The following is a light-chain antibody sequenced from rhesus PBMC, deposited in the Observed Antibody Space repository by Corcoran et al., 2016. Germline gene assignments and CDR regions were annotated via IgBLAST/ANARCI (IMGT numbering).Light chain of an antibody. J-gene: IGKJ2*01. CDR1: QGINNY. V-gene: IGKV1-66*01. Sequence: DIQMTQSPSSLSASVGDRVTITCRASQGINNYLSWYQQKQGKAPKPQIYYASSLETGVPSRFSGSRSGTDYTLTISSLQPEDIATYYCQQYNNSPYSFGQGTKVGIK. CDR3: QQYNNSPYS. CDR2: YAS.